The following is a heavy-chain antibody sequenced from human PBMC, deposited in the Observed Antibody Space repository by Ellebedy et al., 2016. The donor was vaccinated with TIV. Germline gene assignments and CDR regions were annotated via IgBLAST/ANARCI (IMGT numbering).Heavy chain of an antibody. V-gene: IGHV3-33*01. D-gene: IGHD3-10*01. CDR3: ATDRGGAPFDY. J-gene: IGHJ4*02. CDR2: IWADGGNK. CDR1: GFTFSKYG. Sequence: GESLKISCEASGFTFSKYGMHWVRQAPGKGLEWVAVIWADGGNKIYADAVRGRFTISKDNSNNMLYLQMSSLSAEDTAVYYCATDRGGAPFDYWGRGTLVTVSS.